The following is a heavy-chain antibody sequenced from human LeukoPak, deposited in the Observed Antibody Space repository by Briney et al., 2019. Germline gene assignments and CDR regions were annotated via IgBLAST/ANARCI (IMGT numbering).Heavy chain of an antibody. CDR1: RFTFSNYE. Sequence: GGSLRLSCAASRFTFSNYEMNWVRQAPGKGLEWVSFISSSGNTRYYADSVRGRFTISRDNSKNTLYLLMNSLRAEDTAVYYCAIRKSGNAIDYWGQGTLVTVSS. V-gene: IGHV3-48*03. D-gene: IGHD5-12*01. J-gene: IGHJ4*02. CDR3: AIRKSGNAIDY. CDR2: ISSSGNTR.